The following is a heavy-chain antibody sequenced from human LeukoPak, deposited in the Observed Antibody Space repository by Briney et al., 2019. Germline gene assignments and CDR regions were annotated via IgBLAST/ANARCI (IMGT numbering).Heavy chain of an antibody. J-gene: IGHJ4*02. D-gene: IGHD3-9*01. CDR2: ISSSASYI. CDR3: ASSFDNTGYFYDDSNQDQGRGLAY. CDR1: GFAFTSYS. Sequence: KAGGSLRLSCAASGFAFTSYSMHWVRQAPGKGLEWVSSISSSASYIYYADAVKGRFTISRDNAENSLYLHMVSLRAEDTAVYYCASSFDNTGYFYDDSNQDQGRGLAYWGQGTLVTVSS. V-gene: IGHV3-21*01.